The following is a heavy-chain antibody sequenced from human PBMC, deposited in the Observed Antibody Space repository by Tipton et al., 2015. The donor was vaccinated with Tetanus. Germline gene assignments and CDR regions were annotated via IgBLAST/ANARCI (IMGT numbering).Heavy chain of an antibody. CDR2: IYQTGTT. D-gene: IGHD2/OR15-2a*01. CDR1: GASFSSGDYY. CDR3: ARAAGFLGLTHDF. Sequence: TLSLTCTVSGASFSSGDYYWSWIRKPPGKDLEGIGYIYQTGTTYYNPSLKGRVTISMDRSNTQFSLRLDSLTAADTAVYYCARAAGFLGLTHDFWGRGPQVAASS. V-gene: IGHV4-30-4*01. J-gene: IGHJ4*02.